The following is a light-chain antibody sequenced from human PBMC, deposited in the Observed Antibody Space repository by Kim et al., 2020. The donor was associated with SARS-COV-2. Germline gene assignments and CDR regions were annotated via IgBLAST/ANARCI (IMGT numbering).Light chain of an antibody. CDR3: QQYNSYPYS. V-gene: IGKV1-5*03. J-gene: IGKJ2*03. CDR1: QSISGL. Sequence: SSEGERVTSTCRASQSISGLLAWYQQKPGKAPKLLIYKASSLESGVPSRFSCSGSGTEFTLTISSLQPDDFATYYCQQYNSYPYSFGQGTKLEI. CDR2: KAS.